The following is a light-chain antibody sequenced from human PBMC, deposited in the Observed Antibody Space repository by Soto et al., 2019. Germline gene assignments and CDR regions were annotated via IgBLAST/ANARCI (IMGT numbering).Light chain of an antibody. CDR1: SGHSSYA. V-gene: IGLV4-69*01. CDR2: LNSDGSH. J-gene: IGLJ3*02. CDR3: QTWGTGPWV. Sequence: QSVLTQSPSASASLGASVKLTCTLSSGHSSYAIAWHQQQPEKGPRHLMKLNSDGSHSKGDGIPDRFSGSSSGAERYLTISSLQSEDEADYYCQTWGTGPWVFGGGTKLTVL.